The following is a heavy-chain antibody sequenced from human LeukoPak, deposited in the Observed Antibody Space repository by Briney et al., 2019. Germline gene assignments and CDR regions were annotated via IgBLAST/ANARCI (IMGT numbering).Heavy chain of an antibody. CDR1: GFTFSSYW. Sequence: GGSLRLSCAASGFTFSSYWMTWVRQAPGEGLEGVAKIKQDGSEKYYVDSVKGRFTISRDNAKNSLYLQMNSLGAEDTAVYYCARRGTSSSWAHFDYWGQGTLVTVSS. CDR2: IKQDGSEK. V-gene: IGHV3-7*05. D-gene: IGHD6-13*01. J-gene: IGHJ4*02. CDR3: ARRGTSSSWAHFDY.